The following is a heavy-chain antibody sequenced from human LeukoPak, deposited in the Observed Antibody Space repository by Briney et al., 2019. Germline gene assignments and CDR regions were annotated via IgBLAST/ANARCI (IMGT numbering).Heavy chain of an antibody. Sequence: PGGSLRLSCAASGFTFSSYAMSWVRQAPGKGLEWVSAISGSGGSTYYADSVEGRFTVSRDNSKNTLYLQMNSLRAEDTAVYYCAKDSVSGSGYYYFDYWGQGTLVTVSS. V-gene: IGHV3-23*01. CDR2: ISGSGGST. CDR3: AKDSVSGSGYYYFDY. CDR1: GFTFSSYA. J-gene: IGHJ4*02. D-gene: IGHD3-22*01.